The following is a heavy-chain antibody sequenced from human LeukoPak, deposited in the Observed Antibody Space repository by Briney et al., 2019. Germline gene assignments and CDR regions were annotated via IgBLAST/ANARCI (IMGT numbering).Heavy chain of an antibody. D-gene: IGHD5-12*01. J-gene: IGHJ4*02. CDR1: GGSISSSSYY. CDR2: IYYSGST. CDR3: ARRGGYGREDY. Sequence: SETLSLTCTVSGGSISSSSYYWGWIRQPPGKGLEWIGNIYYSGSTYYNPSLKSRVTISVDTSKNQFSLKLSSVTAADTAVYYCARRGGYGREDYWGQGTLVTVSS. V-gene: IGHV4-39*01.